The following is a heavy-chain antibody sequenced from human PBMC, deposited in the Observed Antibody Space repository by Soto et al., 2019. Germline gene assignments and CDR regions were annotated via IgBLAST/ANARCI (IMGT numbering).Heavy chain of an antibody. CDR1: GFTFGNYA. CDR3: AKDKGVFNWATSYFDY. D-gene: IGHD1-1*01. V-gene: IGHV3-30*18. CDR2: TSYDGNNE. J-gene: IGHJ4*02. Sequence: PGGSLRLSCAASGFTFGNYAMHWVRQAPGKGLEWVALTSYDGNNEYYTDSVKGRFTISRDNSKNTLFLQMNSPRPEDTAVYYCAKDKGVFNWATSYFDYWGQGALVTVSS.